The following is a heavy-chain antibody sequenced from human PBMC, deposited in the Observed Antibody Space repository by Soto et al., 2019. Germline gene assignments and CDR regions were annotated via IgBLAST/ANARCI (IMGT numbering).Heavy chain of an antibody. Sequence: SQTLSLTCAISGDSVSSNSASWNWIRQSPSRGLEWLGRTYYRSKWYNDYAVSVKSRITINPDTSKNQFSLQLTSVTAADTAIYYCANYKRLIVDTRGQGVLVTVSS. D-gene: IGHD1-7*01. CDR2: TYYRSKWYN. CDR3: ANYKRLIVDT. J-gene: IGHJ5*02. V-gene: IGHV6-1*01. CDR1: GDSVSSNSAS.